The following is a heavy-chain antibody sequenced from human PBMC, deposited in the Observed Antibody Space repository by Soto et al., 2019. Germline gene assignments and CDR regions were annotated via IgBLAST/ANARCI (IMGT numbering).Heavy chain of an antibody. CDR2: ISAHNGNT. Sequence: QVHLVQSGAEVKKSGASVKVSCKGSGYDFTTYGITWVRQAPGQGREWMAWISAHNGNTDYAQKLQGRVTVTRDTSTSTAYMELTSLRSDDTAVYYCARGRYGDYWGQGALVTVSS. CDR1: GYDFTTYG. J-gene: IGHJ4*02. CDR3: ARGRYGDY. V-gene: IGHV1-18*01. D-gene: IGHD1-1*01.